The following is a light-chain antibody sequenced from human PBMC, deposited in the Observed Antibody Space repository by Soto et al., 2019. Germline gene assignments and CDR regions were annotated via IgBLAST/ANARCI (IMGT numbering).Light chain of an antibody. CDR2: QDS. J-gene: IGLJ2*01. V-gene: IGLV3-1*01. Sequence: SYELTQPPSVSVSPGQPASITCSGDKLGDKYACWFQQKPGQSPVLVIYQDSKRPSGIPERFSGSNSGNTATLTISGTQGMDEDDYYCQTWDSSTVVFGGGTKVTVL. CDR1: KLGDKY. CDR3: QTWDSSTVV.